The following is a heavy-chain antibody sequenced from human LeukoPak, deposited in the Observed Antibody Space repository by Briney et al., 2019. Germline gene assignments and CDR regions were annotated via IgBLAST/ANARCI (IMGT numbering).Heavy chain of an antibody. CDR3: AKGPGYMDV. Sequence: GGSLRLSCNASAFNDFAFSSHTMNWVRQAPGKGLEWVSSISGTSAYIHYGRSVRGRFTISRDNAKNTLYLLMNGVTVEDTGIYYCAKGPGYMDVWGLGTTVTVSS. CDR2: ISGTSAYI. CDR1: AFNDFAFSSHT. V-gene: IGHV3-21*01. J-gene: IGHJ6*03.